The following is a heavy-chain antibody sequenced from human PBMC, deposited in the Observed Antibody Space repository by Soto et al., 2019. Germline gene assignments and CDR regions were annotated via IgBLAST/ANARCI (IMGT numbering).Heavy chain of an antibody. CDR2: IWYDGSNK. CDR1: GFTFSSYG. J-gene: IGHJ5*02. Sequence: GGSLRLSCAASGFTFSSYGMHWVRQAPGKGLEWVAVIWYDGSNKYYADSVKGPFTISRDNSKNTLYLQMNSLRAEDTAVYYCARDPLLYYDFWSGYHYNWFDPWGQGTLVTVSS. D-gene: IGHD3-3*01. CDR3: ARDPLLYYDFWSGYHYNWFDP. V-gene: IGHV3-33*01.